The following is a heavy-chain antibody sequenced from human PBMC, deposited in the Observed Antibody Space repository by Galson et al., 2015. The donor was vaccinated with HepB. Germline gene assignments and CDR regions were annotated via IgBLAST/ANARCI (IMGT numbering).Heavy chain of an antibody. CDR3: AKDQSRYFYYGVDV. V-gene: IGHV3-30*02. Sequence: SLRLSCAPSGFTFSTYGMHWARQAPGKGLEWVAYIRYDGSNKYYTDSVKGRFTISRDNVKNTLYLQMNSLGTEDTAVYYCAKDQSRYFYYGVDVWGQGTTVIVSS. J-gene: IGHJ6*02. CDR1: GFTFSTYG. CDR2: IRYDGSNK. D-gene: IGHD5/OR15-5a*01.